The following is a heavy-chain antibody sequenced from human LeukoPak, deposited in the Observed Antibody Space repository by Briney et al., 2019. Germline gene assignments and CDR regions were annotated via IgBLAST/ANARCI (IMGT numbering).Heavy chain of an antibody. Sequence: PGGSLRLSCAASGFTFSSYDMHWVRQATGKGLEWVSAIGTAGDTYYPGSVKGRFTISRENAKNSLYLQMNSLRAGDTAVYYCARASQLTWIPEYWGQGTLVTVSS. J-gene: IGHJ4*02. CDR2: IGTAGDT. CDR1: GFTFSSYD. CDR3: ARASQLTWIPEY. V-gene: IGHV3-13*01. D-gene: IGHD5-18*01.